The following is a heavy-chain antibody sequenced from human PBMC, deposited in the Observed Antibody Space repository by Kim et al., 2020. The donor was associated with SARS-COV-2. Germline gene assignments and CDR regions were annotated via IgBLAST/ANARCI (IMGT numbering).Heavy chain of an antibody. D-gene: IGHD2-2*03. CDR1: GFTFSSYG. Sequence: GGSLRLSCAASGFTFSSYGMHWVRQAPGKGLEWVAVISYDGSNKYYADSVKGRFTISRDNSKNTLYLQMNSLRAEDTAVYYCAKDWMLGVFDYWGQGTLVTVSS. V-gene: IGHV3-30*18. J-gene: IGHJ4*02. CDR2: ISYDGSNK. CDR3: AKDWMLGVFDY.